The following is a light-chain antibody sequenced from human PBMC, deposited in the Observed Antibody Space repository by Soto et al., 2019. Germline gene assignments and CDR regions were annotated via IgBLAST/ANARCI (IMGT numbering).Light chain of an antibody. J-gene: IGKJ1*01. CDR3: QQRSNWPWT. CDR1: QRISGY. V-gene: IGKV3-11*01. Sequence: EIVLKLSPAALSLSTGERATLSCRASQRISGYLGWYQQKPGQAPRLLIYDASNRATGIPVRFSGSGSGTDYTLTITNLEPEDFAIYYCQQRSNWPWTFGQG. CDR2: DAS.